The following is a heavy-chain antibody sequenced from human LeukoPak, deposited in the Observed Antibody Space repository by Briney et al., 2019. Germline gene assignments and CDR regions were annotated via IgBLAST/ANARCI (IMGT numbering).Heavy chain of an antibody. D-gene: IGHD3-10*01. Sequence: PETLSLTCAVYGGSFSGYYWSWIRQPPGKGLEWIGEINHSGSTNYNPSLKSRVTISVDTSKNQFSLKLSSVTAADTAVYYCARVRTLRGAFDIWGQGTMVTVSS. J-gene: IGHJ3*02. V-gene: IGHV4-34*01. CDR3: ARVRTLRGAFDI. CDR1: GGSFSGYY. CDR2: INHSGST.